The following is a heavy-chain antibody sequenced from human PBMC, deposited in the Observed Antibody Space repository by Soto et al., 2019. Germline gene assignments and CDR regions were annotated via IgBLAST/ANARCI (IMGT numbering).Heavy chain of an antibody. J-gene: IGHJ6*02. D-gene: IGHD7-27*01. CDR3: ARDNWGSGYYYYGMDV. V-gene: IGHV4-61*08. Sequence: SETLSLTCTVSGGSISSGGYYWSWIRQHPGKGLEWIGYIYYSGSTNYNPSLKSRVTISVDTSKNQFSLKLSSVTAADTAVYYCARDNWGSGYYYYGMDVWGQGTTVTVSS. CDR2: IYYSGST. CDR1: GGSISSGGYY.